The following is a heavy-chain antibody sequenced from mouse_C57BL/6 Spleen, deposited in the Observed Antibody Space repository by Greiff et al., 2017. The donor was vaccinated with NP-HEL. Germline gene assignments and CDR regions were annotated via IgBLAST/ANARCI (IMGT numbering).Heavy chain of an antibody. CDR3: SSPPGSSYRYFDY. V-gene: IGHV14-2*01. CDR1: GFNIKDYY. J-gene: IGHJ2*01. Sequence: VQLQQSGAELVKPGASVKLSCTASGFNIKDYYMHWVKQRTEQGLEWIGRIDPEDGETKYAPKFQGKATITADTSSNTSYLQLSSLTSEDTAVYYCSSPPGSSYRYFDYWGQGTTLTVSS. CDR2: IDPEDGET. D-gene: IGHD1-1*01.